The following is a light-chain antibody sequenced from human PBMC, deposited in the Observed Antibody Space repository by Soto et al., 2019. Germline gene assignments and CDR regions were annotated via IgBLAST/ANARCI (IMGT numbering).Light chain of an antibody. V-gene: IGLV3-21*02. CDR1: NIGSKT. Sequence: SYELTQPPSVSVAPGQTARITCGETNIGSKTVHWYQQMPGQAPVLVVYDDSERPSGIPERFSGSNSGNTATLTISRVEAGDEADYYCLVWHSSSDFYVFGTGTKVTAL. J-gene: IGLJ1*01. CDR2: DDS. CDR3: LVWHSSSDFYV.